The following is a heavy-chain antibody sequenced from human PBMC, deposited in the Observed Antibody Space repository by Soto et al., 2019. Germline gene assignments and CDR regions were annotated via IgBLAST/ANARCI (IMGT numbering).Heavy chain of an antibody. CDR3: ARMATYGTLNWFDP. V-gene: IGHV1-8*02. D-gene: IGHD1-1*01. CDR2: MNPNSANT. Sequence: ASVKVSCKASGYTFTSYGISWVRQAPGQGLEWMGWMNPNSANTGYAQKFQGRVSMTRDMSISTAYMELSRLRPEDTAIYYCARMATYGTLNWFDPWGQGALVTVSS. J-gene: IGHJ5*02. CDR1: GYTFTSYG.